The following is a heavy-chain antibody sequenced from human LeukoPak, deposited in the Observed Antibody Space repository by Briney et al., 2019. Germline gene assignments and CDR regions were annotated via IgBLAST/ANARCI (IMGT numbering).Heavy chain of an antibody. CDR2: IYTRGST. Sequence: SETLSLTCTVSVDSMNAFYSSWVRQTPERGVERIGYIYTRGSTDYNPSLQSRATISVDTSKNKCSLKMFSVTAAHTAVYYCARLRDWNYGWGLDYWGQGTLVTVSS. CDR1: VDSMNAFY. D-gene: IGHD3-10*01. V-gene: IGHV4-4*09. CDR3: ARLRDWNYGWGLDY. J-gene: IGHJ4*02.